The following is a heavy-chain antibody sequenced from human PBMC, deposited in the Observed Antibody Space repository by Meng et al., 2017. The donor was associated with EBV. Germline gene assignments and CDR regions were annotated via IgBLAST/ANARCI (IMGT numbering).Heavy chain of an antibody. CDR1: GYTFTSYY. D-gene: IGHD1/OR15-1a*01. V-gene: IGHV1-46*01. CDR2: IIPAGGNT. Sequence: VRLVQAGAGVKKPGASVKVSCKASGYTFTSYYLHWVRQAPGQGLEWMGIIIPAGGNTNYAQKFRGRFTMTRDTSTSTVYMDLSILTSEDTAVYYCVRELVGGTFDYWGQGTLVTVSS. CDR3: VRELVGGTFDY. J-gene: IGHJ4*02.